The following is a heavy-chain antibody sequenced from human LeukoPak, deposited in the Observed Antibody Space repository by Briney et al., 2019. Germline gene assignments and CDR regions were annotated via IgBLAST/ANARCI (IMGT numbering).Heavy chain of an antibody. CDR3: AANYYGSGTTSSFDY. Sequence: ASVKVSCKASGGTLSSYAISWVRQAPGQGLEWMGGIIPIFGTANYAQKFQGRVTITADESTSTAYMELSSLRSEDTAVYYCAANYYGSGTTSSFDYWGQGTLVTVSS. D-gene: IGHD3-10*01. CDR2: IIPIFGTA. V-gene: IGHV1-69*13. J-gene: IGHJ4*02. CDR1: GGTLSSYA.